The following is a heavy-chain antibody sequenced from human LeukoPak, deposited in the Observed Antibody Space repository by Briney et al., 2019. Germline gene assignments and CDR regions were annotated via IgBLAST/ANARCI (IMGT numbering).Heavy chain of an antibody. CDR2: IYTSGST. D-gene: IGHD6-13*01. V-gene: IGHV4-4*07. Sequence: PSETLSLTCTVSGGSISSYYWSWIRQPAGKGLEWIGRIYTSGSTNYNPSLKSRVTMSVDTSKNQFSLKLSSVTAADTAVYYCARGKRRSIIWQQLSFWFDPWGQGTLVTVSS. J-gene: IGHJ5*02. CDR1: GGSISSYY. CDR3: ARGKRRSIIWQQLSFWFDP.